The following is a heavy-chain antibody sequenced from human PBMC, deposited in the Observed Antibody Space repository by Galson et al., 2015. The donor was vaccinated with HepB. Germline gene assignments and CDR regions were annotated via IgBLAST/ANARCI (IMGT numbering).Heavy chain of an antibody. J-gene: IGHJ4*02. Sequence: QSGAEVKKPGESLKISCKASGYMFTRYAMNWVRQAPGQGLEWMGRINTNTGNPTYAQGFTGRFVFSLDTSVSTAYLHISSLKAEDTAVYYCARDFPYSSGWEFDSWGQGTLVTVSS. D-gene: IGHD6-19*01. CDR2: INTNTGNP. V-gene: IGHV7-4-1*02. CDR3: ARDFPYSSGWEFDS. CDR1: GYMFTRYA.